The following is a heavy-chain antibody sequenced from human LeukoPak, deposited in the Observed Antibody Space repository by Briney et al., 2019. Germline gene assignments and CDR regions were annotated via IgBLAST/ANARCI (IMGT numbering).Heavy chain of an antibody. CDR2: ISSSSSYI. CDR1: GFTFSSYS. V-gene: IGHV3-21*01. CDR3: ARSRIAAAEDYFDY. D-gene: IGHD6-13*01. Sequence: SGGSLRLSCAASGFTFSSYSMDWVRQAPGKGLEWVSSISSSSSYIYYADSVKGRFTISRDNAKNSLYLQMNSLRAEDTAVYYCARSRIAAAEDYFDYWGQGTLVTVSS. J-gene: IGHJ4*02.